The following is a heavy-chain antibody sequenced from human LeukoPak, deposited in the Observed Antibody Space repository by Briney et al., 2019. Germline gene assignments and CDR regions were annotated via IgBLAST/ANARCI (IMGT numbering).Heavy chain of an antibody. CDR3: ASQAAVAAVSDAFDI. J-gene: IGHJ3*02. V-gene: IGHV1-69*04. CDR1: GGTFSSYA. D-gene: IGHD6-19*01. Sequence: GSSVKVSCKASGGTFSSYAISWVRQAPGQGLEWVGRIIPILGIANYAQKFQGRVTITADKSTSTAYMELSSLRSEDTAVYYCASQAAVAAVSDAFDIWGQGTMVTVSS. CDR2: IIPILGIA.